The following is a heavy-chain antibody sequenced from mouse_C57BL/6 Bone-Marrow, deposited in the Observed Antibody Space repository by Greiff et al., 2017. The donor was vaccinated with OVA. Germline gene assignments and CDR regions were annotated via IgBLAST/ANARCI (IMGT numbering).Heavy chain of an antibody. J-gene: IGHJ1*03. CDR1: GFTFSDYG. Sequence: EVKLVESGGGLVQPGGSLKLSCAASGFTFSDYGMAWVRQAPRKGPEWVAFISNLAYSIYYADTVTGRFPISRENAKNTLYLEMSSLRSEDTAMYYCAITTVVADWYFDVWGTGTTVTVSS. CDR3: AITTVVADWYFDV. D-gene: IGHD1-1*01. V-gene: IGHV5-15*01. CDR2: ISNLAYSI.